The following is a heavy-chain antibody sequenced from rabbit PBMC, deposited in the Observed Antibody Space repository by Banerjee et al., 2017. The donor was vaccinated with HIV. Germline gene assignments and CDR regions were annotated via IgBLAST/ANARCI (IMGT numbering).Heavy chain of an antibody. CDR1: GFSFGSSYY. V-gene: IGHV1S40*01. CDR3: ARNYAGITIYGYAPYYFNL. Sequence: QSLEESGGGLVQPEGSLTLTCTASGFSFGSSYYMCWVRQAPGKGLEWIACIYGGSGGSTYYASWAKGRFTISKTSSTTVTLQMTSLTAADTATYFCARNYAGITIYGYAPYYFNLWGPGTLVTVS. J-gene: IGHJ4*01. D-gene: IGHD6-1*01. CDR2: IYGGSGGST.